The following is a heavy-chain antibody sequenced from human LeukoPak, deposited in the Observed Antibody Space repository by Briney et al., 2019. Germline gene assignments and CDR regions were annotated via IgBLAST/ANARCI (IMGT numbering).Heavy chain of an antibody. D-gene: IGHD6-19*01. CDR1: GFTVSSNY. V-gene: IGHV3-53*05. CDR2: IYSGGST. Sequence: GGSLRLSCAASGFTVSSNYMSWVRQAPGKGLEWVSVIYSGGSTYYADSVKGRFTISRDNSKNTLYLQMNSLRAEDTAVYYCARDPRKEYSSGWYYFDYWGQGTLVTVSS. CDR3: ARDPRKEYSSGWYYFDY. J-gene: IGHJ4*02.